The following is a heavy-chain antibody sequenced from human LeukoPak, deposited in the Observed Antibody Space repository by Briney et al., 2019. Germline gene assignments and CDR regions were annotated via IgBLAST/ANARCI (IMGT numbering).Heavy chain of an antibody. J-gene: IGHJ4*02. V-gene: IGHV3-23*01. D-gene: IGHD3-22*01. CDR2: ISGSGGST. CDR1: GFTLSSYA. Sequence: GGSLRLSCAASGFTLSSYAMSWARQAPGEGLEWVSDISGSGGSTYYADSVKGRFTISRDNSKNTLYLQMNSLRAEDTPVYYCASTPTMGDYDSSGYYYGPSSDYWGQGTLVTVSS. CDR3: ASTPTMGDYDSSGYYYGPSSDY.